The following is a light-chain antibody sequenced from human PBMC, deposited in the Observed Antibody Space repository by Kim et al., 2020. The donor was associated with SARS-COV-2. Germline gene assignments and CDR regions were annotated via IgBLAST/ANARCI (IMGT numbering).Light chain of an antibody. J-gene: IGKJ2*03. CDR2: WAS. CDR1: QSVLYSSNKKNY. V-gene: IGKV4-1*01. Sequence: GTINSKCSQSVLYSSNKKNYLAGYQQKPGQRPKLLIYWASTREAGVPDRFSGGGSGTDFTLTISSRQAEDVAVYYCHQYYSTPPYSFGQGTKLEI. CDR3: HQYYSTPPYS.